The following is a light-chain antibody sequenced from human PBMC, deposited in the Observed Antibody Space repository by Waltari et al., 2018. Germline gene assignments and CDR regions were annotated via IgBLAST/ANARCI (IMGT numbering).Light chain of an antibody. CDR2: WGC. CDR1: QTVLYNYNNKNH. CDR3: QQYFSYPRT. Sequence: DIVMTQSPDSLAVSLGERATINCKSSQTVLYNYNNKNHLAWFQQTPGQPPKLLISWGCTRESGVPGRFSGSGSGTAFTLTISNLQAEDEAVYYCQQYFSYPRTFGLGTKVEI. J-gene: IGKJ2*01. V-gene: IGKV4-1*01.